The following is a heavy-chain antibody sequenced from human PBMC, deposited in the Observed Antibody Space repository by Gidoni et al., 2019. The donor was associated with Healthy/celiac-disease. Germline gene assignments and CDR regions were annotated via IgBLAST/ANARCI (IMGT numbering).Heavy chain of an antibody. J-gene: IGHJ4*02. CDR2: ISWNSGSI. V-gene: IGHV3-9*01. Sequence: EVQLVVSGGGLVQPGRSLRLSCAAPGFTFDDYAMHWVRQAPGKGLGWVSGISWNSGSIGYADSVKGRFTISRDNAKNSLYLQMNSLRAEDTALYYCAKDMGYVDTAMVIDYWGQGTLVTVSS. CDR3: AKDMGYVDTAMVIDY. D-gene: IGHD5-18*01. CDR1: GFTFDDYA.